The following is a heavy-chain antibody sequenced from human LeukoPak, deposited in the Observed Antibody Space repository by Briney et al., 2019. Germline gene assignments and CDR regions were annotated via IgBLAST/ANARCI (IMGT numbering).Heavy chain of an antibody. CDR1: GFSLNYYW. V-gene: IGHV3-48*04. Sequence: PGGSLRLSCAASGFSLNYYWMTWVRQAPGKGLEWVSYTSNSSSTIYYADSVKGRFTISRDNAKNSLYLQMNSLRAEDTAVYYCARDTGDYWGQGTLVTVSS. CDR2: TSNSSSTI. CDR3: ARDTGDY. J-gene: IGHJ4*02. D-gene: IGHD1-14*01.